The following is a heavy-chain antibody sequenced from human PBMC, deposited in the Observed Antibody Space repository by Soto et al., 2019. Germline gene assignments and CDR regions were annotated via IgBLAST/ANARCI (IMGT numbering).Heavy chain of an antibody. CDR2: INHSGST. CDR1: GGSFSGYY. Sequence: PSETLSLTCAVYGGSFSGYYWSWIRQPPGKGLEWIGEINHSGSTNYNPSLKSRVTISVDTSKNQFSLKLSSVTAADTAVYYCARGGPLVPDVLRFLVNDYWGQGTLVTVSS. CDR3: ARGGPLVPDVLRFLVNDY. J-gene: IGHJ4*02. V-gene: IGHV4-34*01. D-gene: IGHD3-3*01.